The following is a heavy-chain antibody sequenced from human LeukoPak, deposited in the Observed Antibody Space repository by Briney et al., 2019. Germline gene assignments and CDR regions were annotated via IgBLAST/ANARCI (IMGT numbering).Heavy chain of an antibody. V-gene: IGHV3-30*18. CDR1: GFTFSTYA. Sequence: GRSLRLSCAASGFTFSTYAMHWVRQAPGKGLEWVAVTSYDGSNSYYADSVKGRFTISRDNSENTLYLQMDSLRTEDTAVYYCAKQYGSRYYYDNSAYDYWGQGTLVTVSS. CDR2: TSYDGSNS. D-gene: IGHD3-22*01. CDR3: AKQYGSRYYYDNSAYDY. J-gene: IGHJ4*02.